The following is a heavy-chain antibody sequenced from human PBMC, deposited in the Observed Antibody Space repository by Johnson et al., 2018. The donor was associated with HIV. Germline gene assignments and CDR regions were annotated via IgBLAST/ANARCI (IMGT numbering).Heavy chain of an antibody. V-gene: IGHV3-30-3*01. CDR2: ISYDGINK. D-gene: IGHD3-22*01. J-gene: IGHJ3*01. Sequence: AMHWVRQAPGKGLDCVAVISYDGINKYYADSVKGRFTISRDNSENTAYLQMNGLTVEDTAMYYCGRDYDYDNSDQSGIDVFDVWGQGTKVTVSS. CDR1: A. CDR3: GRDYDYDNSDQSGIDVFDV.